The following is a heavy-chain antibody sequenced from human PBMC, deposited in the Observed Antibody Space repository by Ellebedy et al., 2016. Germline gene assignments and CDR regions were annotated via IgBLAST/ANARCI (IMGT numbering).Heavy chain of an antibody. CDR2: IYYSGST. V-gene: IGHV4-31*03. Sequence: SETLSLXXTVSGGSISSGGYYWSWFRQHPGKGLEWIGYIYYSGSTYYNPSLKSRVTISVDTSKNQFSLKLSSVTAADTAVYYCALNSGSYTRFDYWGQGTLVTVSS. D-gene: IGHD1-26*01. J-gene: IGHJ4*02. CDR3: ALNSGSYTRFDY. CDR1: GGSISSGGYY.